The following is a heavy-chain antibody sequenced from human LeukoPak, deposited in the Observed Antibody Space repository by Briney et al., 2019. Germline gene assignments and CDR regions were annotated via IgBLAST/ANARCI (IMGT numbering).Heavy chain of an antibody. CDR3: AQYFYDSSGRNDAFDI. Sequence: ASVKVSCKASGYTFTSYYMHWVRQAPGQGLEWMGIINPSGGSTSYAQKFQGRVTMTRDMSTSTAYMELSRLRSDDTAVYYCAQYFYDSSGRNDAFDIWGQGTMVTVSS. CDR2: INPSGGST. CDR1: GYTFTSYY. D-gene: IGHD3-22*01. J-gene: IGHJ3*02. V-gene: IGHV1-46*01.